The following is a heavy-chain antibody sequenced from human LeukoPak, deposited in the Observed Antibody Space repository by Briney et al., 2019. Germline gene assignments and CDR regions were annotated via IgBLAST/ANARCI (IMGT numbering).Heavy chain of an antibody. Sequence: GGSLRLSCAASGFTFSSYWMSWVRQAPGKGLEWVANIKQDGSEKYYVDSVKGRFTISRDNAKNSLYLQMNSLRAEDTAVYYCARDRSRYYYDSSGYYYALDYWGQGTLVTVSS. CDR1: GFTFSSYW. CDR2: IKQDGSEK. J-gene: IGHJ4*02. CDR3: ARDRSRYYYDSSGYYYALDY. D-gene: IGHD3-22*01. V-gene: IGHV3-7*01.